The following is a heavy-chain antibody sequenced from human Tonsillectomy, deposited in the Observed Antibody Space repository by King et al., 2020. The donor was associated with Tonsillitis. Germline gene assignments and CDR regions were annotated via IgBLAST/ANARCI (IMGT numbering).Heavy chain of an antibody. D-gene: IGHD3-22*01. CDR3: ARDFYDTSGYRGYFEY. V-gene: IGHV4-59*01. CDR1: GGSISRNY. Sequence: QLQESGPGLVKPSETLSLTCTVSGGSISRNYWSWVRQPPGRGLEGLGYIYYSGSTESNPSLRSRVTISVDTSKNQFSLNLSSVTAADTAVYYCARDFYDTSGYRGYFEYWGQGARVTVSS. J-gene: IGHJ4*02. CDR2: IYYSGST.